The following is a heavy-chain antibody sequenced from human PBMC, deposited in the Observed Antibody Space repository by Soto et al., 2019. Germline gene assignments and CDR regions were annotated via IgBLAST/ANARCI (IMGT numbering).Heavy chain of an antibody. CDR2: ISSSSSYI. Sequence: EVQLVESGGGLVKPGGSLRLSCAASGFTFSSYSMNWVRQAPGNGLEWVSSISSSSSYIYYADSVKGRFTISRDNAKNSLDLQMNSLRAEDTAVYYCAREAGYCSGGSCYSFGYWGQGTLVTVSS. V-gene: IGHV3-21*01. J-gene: IGHJ4*02. CDR3: AREAGYCSGGSCYSFGY. CDR1: GFTFSSYS. D-gene: IGHD2-15*01.